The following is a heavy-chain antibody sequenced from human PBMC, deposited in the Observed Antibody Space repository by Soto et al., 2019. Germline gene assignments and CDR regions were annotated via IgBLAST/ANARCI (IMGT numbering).Heavy chain of an antibody. CDR3: ARRYCNTNICDPWFDP. D-gene: IGHD2-15*01. J-gene: IGHJ5*02. CDR2: IYPGDSDT. V-gene: IGHV5-51*01. CDR1: GYSFTSYW. Sequence: GESLKISCTGVGYSFTSYWIGWVRQMPGKGLEWMGIIYPGDSDTRYSPSFQGQVTISADKSISTVYLQWSSLRASDTAMYYCARRYCNTNICDPWFDPWGQGTPVTVSS.